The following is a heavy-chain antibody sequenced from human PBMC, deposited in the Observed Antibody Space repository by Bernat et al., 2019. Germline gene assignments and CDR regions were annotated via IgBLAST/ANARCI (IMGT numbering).Heavy chain of an antibody. Sequence: QVQLVESGGGVVQPWRSLRLSCAASGFTFSSYGMHWVRQAPGKGLEWVAVIWYDGSNKYYADSVKGRFTISRDNSKNTLYLQMNSLRAEDTAVYYCAREGYTYYGSGTADYWGQGTLVTVSS. CDR1: GFTFSSYG. J-gene: IGHJ4*02. CDR3: AREGYTYYGSGTADY. V-gene: IGHV3-33*01. D-gene: IGHD3-10*01. CDR2: IWYDGSNK.